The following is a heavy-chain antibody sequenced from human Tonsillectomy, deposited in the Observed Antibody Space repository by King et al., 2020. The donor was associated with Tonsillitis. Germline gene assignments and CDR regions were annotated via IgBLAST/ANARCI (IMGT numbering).Heavy chain of an antibody. J-gene: IGHJ5*02. V-gene: IGHV4-39*01. CDR1: GGSFTSRTYY. CDR2: MFYSGTT. Sequence: LQLQESGPGLVKPSETLSLTCTVSGGSFTSRTYYGGWIRQPPGKGLEWIGSMFYSGTTYYNPSLKGRVTISVDLSKNQFSLKLTSVTAADTAVYYCAKPSIAVAGRGWFDPWGQGTLVTVSS. CDR3: AKPSIAVAGRGWFDP. D-gene: IGHD6-19*01.